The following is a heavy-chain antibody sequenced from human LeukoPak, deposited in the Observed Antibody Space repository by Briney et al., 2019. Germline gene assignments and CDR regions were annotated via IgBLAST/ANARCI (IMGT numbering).Heavy chain of an antibody. CDR1: GYSFTSYW. J-gene: IGHJ4*02. V-gene: IGHV5-51*01. Sequence: GESLKISCKGSGYSFTSYWIGWVRQMPGKGLEWMGIICPGDSDTRYSPSFQGQVTISADKSISTAYLQWSSLKASDTAMYYCAIPLDRSGYDLDYWGQGTLVTVSS. CDR2: ICPGDSDT. CDR3: AIPLDRSGYDLDY. D-gene: IGHD5-12*01.